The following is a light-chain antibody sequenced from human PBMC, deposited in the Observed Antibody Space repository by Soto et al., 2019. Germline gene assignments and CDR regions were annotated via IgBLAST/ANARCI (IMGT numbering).Light chain of an antibody. CDR1: QSVSIY. CDR3: QQRSNWPYT. CDR2: DAS. V-gene: IGKV3-11*01. J-gene: IGKJ2*01. Sequence: EIVLTQSPATLSLSPGERATLSCRASQSVSIYLAWYQQKPGQAPRLLIYDASNRATAIPARFSGSGSGTDFTLTISSLEPEDFAVYYCQQRSNWPYTFGQGTNLEIK.